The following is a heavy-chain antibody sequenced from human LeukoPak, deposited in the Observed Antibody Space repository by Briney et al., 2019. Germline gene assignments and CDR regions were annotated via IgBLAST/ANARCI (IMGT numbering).Heavy chain of an antibody. J-gene: IGHJ6*04. Sequence: SETLSLTCAVSGHSISTGYYWGWIRQPPGKGLEWIGSRSHNRGTYYNPSLKSRVTISMDTSKNQISLRLTSVTAADTAVYYCASYYASGVSAYNYYGMDVWGKGTTVTVSS. V-gene: IGHV4-38-2*01. D-gene: IGHD3-10*01. CDR3: ASYYASGVSAYNYYGMDV. CDR1: GHSISTGYY. CDR2: RSHNRGT.